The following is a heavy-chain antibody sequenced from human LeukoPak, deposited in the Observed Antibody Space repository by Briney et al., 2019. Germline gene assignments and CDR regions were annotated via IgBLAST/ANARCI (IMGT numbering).Heavy chain of an antibody. V-gene: IGHV1-18*01. J-gene: IGHJ4*02. CDR2: ISAYNGNT. D-gene: IGHD6-19*01. CDR3: AREGLVMAVAGTTYYSDY. CDR1: GYTFTSYG. Sequence: ASVKVSCKASGYTFTSYGISWVRQAPGQGLEWMGWISAYNGNTNYAQKLQGRVTMTTDTSTSTAYMELRSLRSDDTAVYYCAREGLVMAVAGTTYYSDYWGQGTLVTVSS.